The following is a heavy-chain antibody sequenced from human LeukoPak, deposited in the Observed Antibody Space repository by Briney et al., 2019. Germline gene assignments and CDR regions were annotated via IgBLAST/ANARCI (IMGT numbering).Heavy chain of an antibody. D-gene: IGHD3-9*01. CDR1: GFTFSSYG. V-gene: IGHV3-30*02. CDR2: IRYDGSNK. J-gene: IGHJ4*02. Sequence: GGSLRLSCVASGFTFSSYGMHWVRQAPGKGLEWVAFIRYDGSNKYYADSVKGRFTISRDNSKNTLYLQMNSLRAEDTAVYYCAKDGGGVLRYFDWLLDYFDYWGQGTLVTVSS. CDR3: AKDGGGVLRYFDWLLDYFDY.